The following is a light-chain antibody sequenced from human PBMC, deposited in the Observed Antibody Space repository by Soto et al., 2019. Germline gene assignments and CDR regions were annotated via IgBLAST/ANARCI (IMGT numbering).Light chain of an antibody. CDR3: QQYGSSPWT. J-gene: IGKJ1*01. V-gene: IGKV3-20*01. Sequence: EIVLTQSPVTLSLSPGERATLSCRASQSVSSSYLAWYQQKPGQAPSLLIYCSSSRATGIPDRFSGSGSGTDFTLTISRLEPEDCAVYYCQQYGSSPWTFGEGTKVDIK. CDR1: QSVSSSY. CDR2: CSS.